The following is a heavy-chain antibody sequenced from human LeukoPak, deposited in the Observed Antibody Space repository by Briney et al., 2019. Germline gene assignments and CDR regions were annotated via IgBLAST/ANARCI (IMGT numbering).Heavy chain of an antibody. Sequence: SETLSLTCTVSGVSISSSSYYWGWIRQPPGKGLEWIGSIYYSGSTYYNPSLKSRVTISVDTSKNQFSLKLSSVTAEDTAVYYSAMPKYCSGSSCYSGWYFDLWGRGTLVTVSS. CDR3: AMPKYCSGSSCYSGWYFDL. V-gene: IGHV4-39*01. J-gene: IGHJ2*01. CDR2: IYYSGST. CDR1: GVSISSSSYY. D-gene: IGHD2-15*01.